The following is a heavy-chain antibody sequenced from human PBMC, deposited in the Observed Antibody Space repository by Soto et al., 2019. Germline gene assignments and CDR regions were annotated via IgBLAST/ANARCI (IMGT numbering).Heavy chain of an antibody. J-gene: IGHJ3*02. V-gene: IGHV3-33*01. Sequence: QVQLVESGGGVVQPGRSLRLSCAASGFTFSSYGMHWVRQAPGKGLEWVAVIWYDGSNKYYADSVKGRFTISRDNSKNALYLQMNSLRAEDTAVYYCARDGVIAAAVWAFDSWGQGTMVTVSS. CDR3: ARDGVIAAAVWAFDS. D-gene: IGHD6-13*01. CDR2: IWYDGSNK. CDR1: GFTFSSYG.